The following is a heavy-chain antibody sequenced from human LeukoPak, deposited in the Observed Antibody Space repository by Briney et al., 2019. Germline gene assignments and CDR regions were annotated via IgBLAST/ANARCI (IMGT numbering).Heavy chain of an antibody. CDR2: ISAYNGNT. V-gene: IGHV1-18*01. CDR1: GYTFTGYG. Sequence: ASVKVSCKASGYTFTGYGISWVRQAPGQGLEWMGWISAYNGNTNYAQKLQGRVTMTTDTSTSTAYMELRSLRSDDTAVYYCARDRQILEWLLDYYYGMDVWGQGTTVTVSS. J-gene: IGHJ6*02. CDR3: ARDRQILEWLLDYYYGMDV. D-gene: IGHD3-3*01.